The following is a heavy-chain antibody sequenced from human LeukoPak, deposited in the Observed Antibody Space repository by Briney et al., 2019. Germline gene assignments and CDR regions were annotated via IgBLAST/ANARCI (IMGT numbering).Heavy chain of an antibody. CDR2: INHSGST. V-gene: IGHV4-34*01. J-gene: IGHJ4*02. CDR3: ARGRGSYYDTLTGYYKRALYFDY. CDR1: GGSFSGYY. D-gene: IGHD3-9*01. Sequence: SETLSLTCAVYGGSFSGYYWSWIRQPPGKGLEWIGEINHSGSTNYNPSLKSRVTISVDTSKNQFSLKLSSVTAADTAVYYCARGRGSYYDTLTGYYKRALYFDYWGQGTLVTVSS.